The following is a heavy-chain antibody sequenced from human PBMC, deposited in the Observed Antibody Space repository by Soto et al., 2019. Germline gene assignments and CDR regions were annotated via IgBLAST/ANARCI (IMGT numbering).Heavy chain of an antibody. CDR1: GVTFSSYA. CDR2: ISGSGGST. J-gene: IGHJ1*01. CDR3: ATLCRLLKSSGCAEYFQH. D-gene: IGHD6-19*01. Sequence: AGCVRLACAAAGVTFSSYAMSWVRQAPGKGLEWVSAISGSGGSTYYADSVKGRFTISRDNSKNTLYLQMNSLRAEDTAVYYCATLCRLLKSSGCAEYFQHWGQGTLVTVSS. V-gene: IGHV3-23*01.